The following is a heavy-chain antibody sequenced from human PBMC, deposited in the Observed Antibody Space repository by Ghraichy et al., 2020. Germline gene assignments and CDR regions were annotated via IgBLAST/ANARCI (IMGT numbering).Heavy chain of an antibody. Sequence: GGSLRLSCAASGFTFSGYAMSWVRQAPGKGLEWVSTITWNSASTRYADSVKGRSTISRDNSKNAVYLQVNSLREDDTAVYFCAKAGDTGWFYDYWGRGTLVTVSS. CDR3: AKAGDTGWFYDY. CDR2: ITWNSAST. V-gene: IGHV3-23*01. J-gene: IGHJ4*02. D-gene: IGHD6-19*01. CDR1: GFTFSGYA.